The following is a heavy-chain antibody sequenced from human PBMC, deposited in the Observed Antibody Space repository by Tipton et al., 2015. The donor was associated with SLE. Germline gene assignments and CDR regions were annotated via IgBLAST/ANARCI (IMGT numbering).Heavy chain of an antibody. Sequence: PLRLSCAASGSTFSTYTMNWVRHAPGKGLEWVSSISTSSNYIYYADSVKGRFTISRDNAKNSLYLQMNSLRAEDTAVYYCARYSLLWFRESSFDYWGQGTLVTVSS. CDR1: GSTFSTYT. V-gene: IGHV3-21*01. CDR3: ARYSLLWFRESSFDY. CDR2: ISTSSNYI. D-gene: IGHD3-10*01. J-gene: IGHJ4*02.